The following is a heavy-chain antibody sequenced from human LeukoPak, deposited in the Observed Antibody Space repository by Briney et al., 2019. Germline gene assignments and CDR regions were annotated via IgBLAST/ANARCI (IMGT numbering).Heavy chain of an antibody. D-gene: IGHD6-19*01. V-gene: IGHV4-59*01. CDR1: GGSISSYY. Sequence: KPSETLSLTCTVSGGSISSYYWSWIRQPPGKGLEWIGYIYYSGSTNFNPSLKSRVTISIDTSKNQFSLRVNSVTAADTAVYYCARAIYSRAWYASDIWGQGTVVTVSA. CDR3: ARAIYSRAWYASDI. CDR2: IYYSGST. J-gene: IGHJ3*02.